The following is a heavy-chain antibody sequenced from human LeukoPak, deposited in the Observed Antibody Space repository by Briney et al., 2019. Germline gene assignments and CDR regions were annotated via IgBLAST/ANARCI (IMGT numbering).Heavy chain of an antibody. D-gene: IGHD3-22*01. CDR1: GFTFSDYY. Sequence: TGGSLRLSCAASGFTFSDYYMSWVRQAPGKGLEWVSVIYSGGSTYYADSVKGRFTISRDNSKNTLYLQMSSLRAEDTAVYYCARGPYDSSGYRFDYWGQGTLVTVSS. V-gene: IGHV3-66*01. J-gene: IGHJ4*02. CDR3: ARGPYDSSGYRFDY. CDR2: IYSGGST.